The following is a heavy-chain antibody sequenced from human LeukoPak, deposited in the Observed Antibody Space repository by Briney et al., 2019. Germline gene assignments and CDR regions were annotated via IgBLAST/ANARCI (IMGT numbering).Heavy chain of an antibody. CDR2: ISYDGSNK. CDR3: ARDGSARGSCQAY. Sequence: GRSLRLSCVAFGFTFSSYAMHWVRQAPGKGLEWVAVISYDGSNKYYADSVKGRFTISRDNSKNTLYLQMNSLRAEDTAVYYCARDGSARGSCQAYWGQGTLVTVSS. CDR1: GFTFSSYA. V-gene: IGHV3-30-3*01. D-gene: IGHD2-15*01. J-gene: IGHJ4*02.